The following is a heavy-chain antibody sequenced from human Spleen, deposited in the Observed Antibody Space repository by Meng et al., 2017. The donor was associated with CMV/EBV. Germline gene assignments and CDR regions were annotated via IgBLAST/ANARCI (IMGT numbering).Heavy chain of an antibody. V-gene: IGHV3-53*01. CDR2: IYSGGST. Sequence: GGSLRLSCAASGFTFSSYWMHWVRQDPGKWLEWVSVIYSGGSTYYADSVKGRFTISRDNSKNTLYLQMNSLRAEDTAVYYCASSGEETGDPWGQGTLVTVSS. D-gene: IGHD3-10*01. CDR1: GFTFSSYW. J-gene: IGHJ5*02. CDR3: ASSGEETGDP.